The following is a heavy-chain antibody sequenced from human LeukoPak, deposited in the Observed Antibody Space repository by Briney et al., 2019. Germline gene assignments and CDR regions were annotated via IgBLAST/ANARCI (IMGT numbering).Heavy chain of an antibody. CDR1: GLIFRNYA. Sequence: GGSLRLSCTASGLIFRNYAMTWVRQAPRKGLEWVSTISGDGTETFYADSVKGRFTISRNNSKNTHYLQMSSLRAEDTGIYYCAKGGHYSFFDYWGQGTLVTVSS. V-gene: IGHV3-23*01. CDR2: ISGDGTET. J-gene: IGHJ4*02. D-gene: IGHD4-11*01. CDR3: AKGGHYSFFDY.